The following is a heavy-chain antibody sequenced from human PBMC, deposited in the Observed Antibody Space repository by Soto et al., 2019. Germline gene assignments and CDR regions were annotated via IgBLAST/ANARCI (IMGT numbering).Heavy chain of an antibody. CDR1: GGSFSGYY. CDR3: ARGTSGFIDY. J-gene: IGHJ4*02. Sequence: QVQLQQWGAGLLKPSETLSLTCAVYGGSFSGYYWSWIRQPPGKGLEWIGEINHSGSTNYNPSLKSRVTISVDTSKNQFSLKLSSVTAADTAVYYCARGTSGFIDYWGQGTLVTVSS. V-gene: IGHV4-34*01. CDR2: INHSGST.